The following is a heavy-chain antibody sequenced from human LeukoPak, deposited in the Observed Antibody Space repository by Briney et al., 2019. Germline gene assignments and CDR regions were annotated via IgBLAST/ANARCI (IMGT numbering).Heavy chain of an antibody. CDR3: AKAGRITMIVVVKNYFDY. CDR2: ISGSGGST. V-gene: IGHV3-23*01. Sequence: GGSLRLSCTASGYTFSSYAMTWVRQAPGEGLEWVSAISGSGGSTYYADSVKGRFTISRDNSKNTLYLQMNSLRAEDTAVYYCAKAGRITMIVVVKNYFDYWGQGTLVTVSS. D-gene: IGHD3-22*01. CDR1: GYTFSSYA. J-gene: IGHJ4*02.